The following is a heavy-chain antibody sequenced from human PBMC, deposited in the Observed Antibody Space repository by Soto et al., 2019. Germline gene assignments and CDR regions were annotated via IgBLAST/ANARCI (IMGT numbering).Heavy chain of an antibody. CDR1: GGTFSSYA. D-gene: IGHD1-20*01. CDR2: IIPIFGTA. J-gene: IGHJ4*02. V-gene: IGHV1-69*13. Sequence: SEKVSCKASGGTFSSYAISWVRQAPGQGLEWMGGIIPIFGTANYAQKFQGRVTITADESTSTAYMELSSLRSEDTAVYYCARGGYNWNPFDYWGQGTLVTVSS. CDR3: ARGGYNWNPFDY.